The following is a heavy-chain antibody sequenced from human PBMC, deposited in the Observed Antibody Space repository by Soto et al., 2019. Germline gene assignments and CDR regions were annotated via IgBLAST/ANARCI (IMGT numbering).Heavy chain of an antibody. D-gene: IGHD3-3*01. V-gene: IGHV3-64D*06. CDR1: GFTFSSYA. CDR2: ISSNGGTT. CDR3: VKDGTPYDFWSGYFSNFDS. J-gene: IGHJ4*02. Sequence: GGSLRLSCSASGFTFSSYAMHWVRQAPGKGLQYVSAISSNGGTTYYADSVKGRFTISRDNSKNTVYLQMSSLRPEDTAVYYCVKDGTPYDFWSGYFSNFDSWGQGTLVTVAS.